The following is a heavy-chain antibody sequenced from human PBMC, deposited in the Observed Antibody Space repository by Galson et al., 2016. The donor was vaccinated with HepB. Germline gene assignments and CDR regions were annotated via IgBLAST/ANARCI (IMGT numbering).Heavy chain of an antibody. J-gene: IGHJ4*02. D-gene: IGHD3-10*01. CDR1: GFTFSSFA. CDR3: MRSTPMVRGEPVGDY. CDR2: IFGGGGST. Sequence: SLRLSCAASGFTFSSFAMSWVRQAPGKGLEWVSDIFGGGGSTFYVDSVKGRFTISRDNAKKSLYLEMNSLGADDTALYYCMRSTPMVRGEPVGDYWGQGTLVAVSP. V-gene: IGHV3-23*01.